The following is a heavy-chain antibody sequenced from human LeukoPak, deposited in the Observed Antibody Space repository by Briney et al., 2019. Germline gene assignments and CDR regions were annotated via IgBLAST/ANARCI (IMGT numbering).Heavy chain of an antibody. CDR3: ARNVSRADVVISANSPSNWFDP. D-gene: IGHD2-2*01. CDR2: VYHSGST. V-gene: IGHV4-38-2*01. Sequence: SETLSLNXDVSGDSITNGDYWAWIRQSPGKGLEWIGSVYHSGSTHYNPSLKSRLIISVDTSKNQFSLNLNTLTAADTAIYYCARNVSRADVVISANSPSNWFDPWGQGVLVTVSS. CDR1: GDSITNGDY. J-gene: IGHJ5*02.